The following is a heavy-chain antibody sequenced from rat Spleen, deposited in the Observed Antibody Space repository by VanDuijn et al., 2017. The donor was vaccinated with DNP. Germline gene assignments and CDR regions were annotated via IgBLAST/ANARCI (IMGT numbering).Heavy chain of an antibody. CDR1: GFSLISHH. V-gene: IGHV2-43*01. J-gene: IGHJ4*01. CDR3: ARHGYWSLYAMDA. D-gene: IGHD4-2*01. Sequence: QVQLKESGPGLVQPSQTLSLACTVSGFSLISHHVHWVRQPSGKGLEWMGMIWTGGGTEYNSALKSRLSITRDTSKSQVFLKMHSLQTEDTATYYCARHGYWSLYAMDAWGQGTSVTVSS. CDR2: IWTGGGT.